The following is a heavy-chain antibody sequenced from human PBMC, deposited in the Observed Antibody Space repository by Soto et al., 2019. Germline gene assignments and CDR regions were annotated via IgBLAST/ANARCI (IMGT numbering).Heavy chain of an antibody. Sequence: SETLSLTCAVSGDSIRRGSYYWTWIRQPPGKGLEWIGNIDDSGSTNYNPSLNSRVSISVDTSKNQFSLKLTSVTAADTAVYYCARDRRSTSAAHYSYGMDVWGQGTTVTVSS. CDR2: IDDSGST. CDR1: GDSIRRGSYY. J-gene: IGHJ6*02. CDR3: ARDRRSTSAAHYSYGMDV. V-gene: IGHV4-61*01. D-gene: IGHD2-2*01.